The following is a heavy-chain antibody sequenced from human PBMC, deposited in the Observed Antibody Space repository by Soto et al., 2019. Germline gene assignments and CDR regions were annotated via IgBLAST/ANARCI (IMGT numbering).Heavy chain of an antibody. Sequence: QVQLQESGPGLVKPSETLSLTCTVSGGSISSYYWSWIRQPPGKGLEWIGYIYYSGSTNYNPSLKSRVTISVDTSKNQFSLKLSSVTAADTAVYYCARAYCSSTSCYGFTVDYWGQGTLVTVSS. J-gene: IGHJ4*02. CDR1: GGSISSYY. CDR3: ARAYCSSTSCYGFTVDY. V-gene: IGHV4-59*01. D-gene: IGHD2-2*01. CDR2: IYYSGST.